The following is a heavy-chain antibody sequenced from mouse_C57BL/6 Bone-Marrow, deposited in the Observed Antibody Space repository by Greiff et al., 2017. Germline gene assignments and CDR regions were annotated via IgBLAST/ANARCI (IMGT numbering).Heavy chain of an antibody. Sequence: VQLQQSGPVLVKPGASVKMSCKASGYTFTDYYMNWVKQSHGKSLEWIGVINPYNGGTSYNQKFKGKATLTVDKSSSTAYMELNSLTSEDSAVYYCARDGYDYDEGAMDYWGQGTSVTVSS. D-gene: IGHD2-4*01. CDR3: ARDGYDYDEGAMDY. V-gene: IGHV1-19*01. J-gene: IGHJ4*01. CDR1: GYTFTDYY. CDR2: INPYNGGT.